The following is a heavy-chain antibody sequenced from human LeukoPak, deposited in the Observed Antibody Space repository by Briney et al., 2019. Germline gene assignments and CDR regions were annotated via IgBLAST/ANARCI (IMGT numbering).Heavy chain of an antibody. D-gene: IGHD2-2*01. CDR3: TRARSGSRYCSSTSCDRAEYFQH. CDR1: GFTFGDYA. V-gene: IGHV3-49*04. Sequence: GGSLRLSCTASGFTFGDYAMSWVRQAPGKGLEWVGFIRSKAYGGTTEYAASVKGRFTISRDDSKSIAYLQMNSLKTEDTAVYYCTRARSGSRYCSSTSCDRAEYFQHWGQGTLVTVSS. J-gene: IGHJ1*01. CDR2: IRSKAYGGTT.